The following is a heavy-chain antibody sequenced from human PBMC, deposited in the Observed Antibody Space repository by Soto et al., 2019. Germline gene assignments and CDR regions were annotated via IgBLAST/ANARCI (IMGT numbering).Heavy chain of an antibody. J-gene: IGHJ4*02. Sequence: QVQLVQSGAEVKKPGASVKVSCKASGYTFTSYDINWVRQATGQGLEWMGWMNPNSGNTGYAQKFQGRFTMTRNPSLSTAYMELSSLRSEDTAVYYCWVDVWVSYRYTGFVFAYWGQGTLVTVSS. CDR3: WVDVWVSYRYTGFVFAY. CDR1: GYTFTSYD. D-gene: IGHD3-16*02. V-gene: IGHV1-8*01. CDR2: MNPNSGNT.